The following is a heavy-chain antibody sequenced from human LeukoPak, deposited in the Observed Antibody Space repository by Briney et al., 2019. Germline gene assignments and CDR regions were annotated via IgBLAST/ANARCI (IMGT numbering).Heavy chain of an antibody. CDR1: GFTVSSNY. CDR3: AKDLRYSSGSRGCFDY. V-gene: IGHV3-23*01. J-gene: IGHJ4*02. D-gene: IGHD6-19*01. CDR2: ISGSGSNT. Sequence: GGSLRLSCAASGFTVSSNYMSWVRQAPGKGLEWVSAISGSGSNTYYADSGKGRFAISRDNSKNTLCLQMNSLRAEDTAVYYCAKDLRYSSGSRGCFDYWGQGTLVTVSS.